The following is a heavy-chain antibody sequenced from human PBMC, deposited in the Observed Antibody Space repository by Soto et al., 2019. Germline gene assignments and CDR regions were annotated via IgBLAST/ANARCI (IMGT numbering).Heavy chain of an antibody. J-gene: IGHJ4*02. D-gene: IGHD3-10*01. CDR1: GFTFSTYA. V-gene: IGHV3-23*01. CDR3: AKDRLYGPFEF. Sequence: PGGSLRLSCEASGFTFSTYAMSWVRQAPGKGLEWVSTISSSSINTYDADSVKGRFTISRDNSKNTLYLQMNSLRDDDTAVYYCAKDRLYGPFEFWGQGTLVTVSS. CDR2: ISSSSINT.